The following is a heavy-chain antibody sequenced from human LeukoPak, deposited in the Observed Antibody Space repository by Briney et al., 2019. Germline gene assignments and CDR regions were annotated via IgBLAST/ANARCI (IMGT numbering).Heavy chain of an antibody. CDR2: ISGSGATT. J-gene: IGHJ4*02. V-gene: IGHV3-23*01. CDR1: GFTFSSYG. Sequence: GGSLRLSCAASGFTFSSYGMSWVRQAPGKGLERVSGISGSGATTYYADSVKGRLTISRDNSKNTLYLQMNSLRAEDTAVYYCARGPPQTPGGAVAGFDYWGQGTLVTVSS. D-gene: IGHD6-19*01. CDR3: ARGPPQTPGGAVAGFDY.